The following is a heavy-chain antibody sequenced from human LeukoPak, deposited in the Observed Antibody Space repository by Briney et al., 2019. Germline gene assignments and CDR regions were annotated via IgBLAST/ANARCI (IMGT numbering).Heavy chain of an antibody. CDR2: INPNSGGT. Sequence: ASVKVSCKASGYTFTGYYMHWVRQAPGQGLEWMGWINPNSGGTNYAQKFQGRVTMTRDTSISTAYMELSRLRSDDTAVYYCARGPAYYDFWSGFYYYYYMDVWGKGTTVTVSS. D-gene: IGHD3-3*01. CDR1: GYTFTGYY. V-gene: IGHV1-2*02. CDR3: ARGPAYYDFWSGFYYYYYMDV. J-gene: IGHJ6*03.